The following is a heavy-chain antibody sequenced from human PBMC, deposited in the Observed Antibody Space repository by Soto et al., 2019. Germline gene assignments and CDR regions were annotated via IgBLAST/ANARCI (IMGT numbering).Heavy chain of an antibody. D-gene: IGHD3-22*01. CDR2: IYYSGST. Sequence: PSETLSLTCTVSGGSVSSGSYYWSWIRQPPGKGLEWIGYIYYSGSTNYNPSLKSRVTISVDTSKNQFSLKLSSVTAADTAVYYCARDGRDYYWDFWGQGTLVTVS. J-gene: IGHJ4*02. V-gene: IGHV4-61*01. CDR1: GGSVSSGSYY. CDR3: ARDGRDYYWDF.